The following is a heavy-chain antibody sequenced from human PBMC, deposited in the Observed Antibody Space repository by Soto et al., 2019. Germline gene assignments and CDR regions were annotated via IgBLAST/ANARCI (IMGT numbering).Heavy chain of an antibody. CDR1: VYTFTSYY. CDR3: ARTYYYGSGSYYPPDV. V-gene: IGHV1-46*01. D-gene: IGHD3-10*01. CDR2: INPSSGST. J-gene: IGHJ6*02. Sequence: ASVKVSCKPSVYTFTSYYMHLLRQAPGQGLEWIGIINPSSGSTSCAQKYKGRVTMPRDTSASTVYMELSRLRSEDTAVYYCARTYYYGSGSYYPPDVWGQGTTVTVSS.